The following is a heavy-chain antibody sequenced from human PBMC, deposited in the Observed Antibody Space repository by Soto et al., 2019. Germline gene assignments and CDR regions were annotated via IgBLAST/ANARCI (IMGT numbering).Heavy chain of an antibody. D-gene: IGHD2-2*01. J-gene: IGHJ6*02. CDR2: IIPIFGTA. CDR1: GGTFSSYA. V-gene: IGHV1-69*13. Sequence: GASVKVSCKASGGTFSSYAIIWVRQAPGQGLEWMGGIIPIFGTANYAQKFQGRVTITADESTSTAYMELSSLRSEDTAVYYCARGADCSSTSCYAHYYYYGMDVWGQGTTVTVSS. CDR3: ARGADCSSTSCYAHYYYYGMDV.